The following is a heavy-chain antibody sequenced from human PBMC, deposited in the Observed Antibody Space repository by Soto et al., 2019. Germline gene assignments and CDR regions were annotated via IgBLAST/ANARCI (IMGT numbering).Heavy chain of an antibody. CDR1: GGIFHGYG. J-gene: IGHJ4*02. CDR3: ARDGIGGTVFRGYIDD. V-gene: IGHV3-33*01. Sequence: GGSLRLSCAVPGGIFHGYGMHWVRQAPGKGLEWVAIIRFDGSNEEYADSVKGRFTISRDNSKNTLYLQMNTLGAEDTAVYYCARDGIGGTVFRGYIDDWGRGTVVTVSS. D-gene: IGHD1-7*01. CDR2: IRFDGSNE.